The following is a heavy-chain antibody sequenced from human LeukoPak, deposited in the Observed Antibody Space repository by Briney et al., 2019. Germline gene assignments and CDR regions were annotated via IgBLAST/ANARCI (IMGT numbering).Heavy chain of an antibody. CDR1: GGSISSYY. D-gene: IGHD1-7*01. CDR2: IYYSGST. Sequence: PSETLSLTCTVSGGSISSYYWSWIRQPPGKGLEWIGYIYYSGSTNYNPSLKSRVTISVDTSKNQFSLKLSSVTAADTAVYYCARHSGTNRDAFDIWGQGTMVTVSS. CDR3: ARHSGTNRDAFDI. V-gene: IGHV4-59*08. J-gene: IGHJ3*02.